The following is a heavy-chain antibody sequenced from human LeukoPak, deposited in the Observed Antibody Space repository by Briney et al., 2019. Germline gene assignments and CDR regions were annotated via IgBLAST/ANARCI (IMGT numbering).Heavy chain of an antibody. Sequence: ASVKVSCKASGYTFTSYDINWVRQATGQGLGWMGWMNPNSGNTGYAQKFQGRVTMTRNTSISTAYMELSSLRSEDTAEYYCARVYSLPAGQYYYMDVWGKGTTVTVSS. CDR3: ARVYSLPAGQYYYMDV. CDR2: MNPNSGNT. CDR1: GYTFTSYD. D-gene: IGHD5-18*01. V-gene: IGHV1-8*01. J-gene: IGHJ6*03.